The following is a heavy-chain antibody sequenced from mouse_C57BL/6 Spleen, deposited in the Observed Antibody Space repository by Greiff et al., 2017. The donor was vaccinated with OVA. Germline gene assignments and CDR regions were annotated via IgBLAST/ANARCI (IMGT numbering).Heavy chain of an antibody. V-gene: IGHV3-6*01. CDR1: GYSITSGYY. Sequence: EVQLQESGPGLVKPSQSLSLTCSVTGYSITSGYYWNWIRQFPGNKLEWMGYISYDGSNNYNPSLTNRISITRDTSKNQFFLKLNSVTTEDTATYYCARDETYFDYWGQGTTLTVSS. J-gene: IGHJ2*01. CDR2: ISYDGSN. CDR3: ARDETYFDY.